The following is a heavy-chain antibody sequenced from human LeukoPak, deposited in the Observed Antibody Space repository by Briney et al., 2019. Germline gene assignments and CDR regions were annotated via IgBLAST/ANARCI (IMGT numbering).Heavy chain of an antibody. V-gene: IGHV1-2*02. CDR1: GNTFTAYY. CDR2: NNPNSGGT. D-gene: IGHD4-17*01. CDR3: ARGADYGDYHNWFDP. J-gene: IGHJ5*02. Sequence: ASVKVSCKASGNTFTAYYMHWMRQAPGQGLEWVGWNNPNSGGTNYAQKFQGRVTMTRDTSISTAYMELSRLRSDDTAVYYCARGADYGDYHNWFDPWGQGTLVTVSS.